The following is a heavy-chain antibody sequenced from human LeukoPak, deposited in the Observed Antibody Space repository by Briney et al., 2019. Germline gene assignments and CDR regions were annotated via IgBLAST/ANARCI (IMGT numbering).Heavy chain of an antibody. J-gene: IGHJ4*02. CDR1: GGSFSGYY. CDR3: ARGRGSSSWYRCYFDY. Sequence: SETLSLTCAVYGGSFSGYYWSWIRQPPGKGLEWIGEINHGGSTNYNPSLKSRVTISVDTSKNQFSLKLSSVTAADTAVYYCARGRGSSSWYRCYFDYWGQGTLVTVSS. D-gene: IGHD6-13*01. V-gene: IGHV4-34*01. CDR2: INHGGST.